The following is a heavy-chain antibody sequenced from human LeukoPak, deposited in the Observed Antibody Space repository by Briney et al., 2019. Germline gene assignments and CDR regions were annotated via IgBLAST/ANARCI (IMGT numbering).Heavy chain of an antibody. J-gene: IGHJ4*02. CDR3: ARHGGTTIFGVVIVYYFDY. CDR2: IYYSGST. CDR1: GGSLSSSSYY. V-gene: IGHV4-39*01. Sequence: SETLSLTCTVSGGSLSSSSYYWGWLRQPPGKGLEWLGSIYYSGSTYYNPSLKSRVTISVDTSKNQFSLKLSSVTAADTAVYYCARHGGTTIFGVVIVYYFDYWGQGTLVTVSS. D-gene: IGHD3-3*01.